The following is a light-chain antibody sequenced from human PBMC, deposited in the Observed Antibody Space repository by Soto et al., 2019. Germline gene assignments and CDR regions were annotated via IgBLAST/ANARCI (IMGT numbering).Light chain of an antibody. CDR3: SSFAGSNNFPYV. CDR2: EIN. V-gene: IGLV2-8*01. J-gene: IGLJ1*01. Sequence: QSVLTQPASVSGSPGQSITISCTGTSSDVGAYDYVSWYQQHPGKAPKLMIYEINKRPSGVPDRFSGSKSGNTASLTVSGLQAEDEADYYCSSFAGSNNFPYVFGTGTRSPS. CDR1: SSDVGAYDY.